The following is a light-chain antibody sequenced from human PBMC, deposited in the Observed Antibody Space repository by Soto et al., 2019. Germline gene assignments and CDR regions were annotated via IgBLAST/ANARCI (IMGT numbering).Light chain of an antibody. Sequence: IQMTQSPSSLSATVGDRVTITCRASQDVSSYLVWYQQKPGKAPELLIYASSTLQSGVPLRFSGSGSGTEFTLTISSLQPKDFATYYCQQLSYYPRTFGQGTKLEIK. CDR2: ASS. V-gene: IGKV1-9*01. CDR1: QDVSSY. J-gene: IGKJ2*01. CDR3: QQLSYYPRT.